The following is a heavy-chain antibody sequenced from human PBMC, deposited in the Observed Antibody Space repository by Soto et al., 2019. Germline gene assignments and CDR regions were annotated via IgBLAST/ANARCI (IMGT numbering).Heavy chain of an antibody. CDR2: FDPEDGET. CDR1: GYTFTSYG. Sequence: ASVKDTCKASGYTFTSYGISWVRQAPGKGLEWMGGFDPEDGETIYAQKFKGRVTMTEDTSTDTAYMELSRLRSEDTAVYYCATGDSGYDYVPPGYWGEGTLVTVSS. CDR3: ATGDSGYDYVPPGY. V-gene: IGHV1-24*01. J-gene: IGHJ4*02. D-gene: IGHD5-12*01.